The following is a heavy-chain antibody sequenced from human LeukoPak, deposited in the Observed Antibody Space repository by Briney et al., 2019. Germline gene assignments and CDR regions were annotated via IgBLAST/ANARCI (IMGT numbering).Heavy chain of an antibody. Sequence: GESLKISCKGSGYSFTNYWIGWVRQMPGKGLEWMGIIYPADSDTRYSPSFQDQVTISADKPISTAYLQWSSLKASDTAMYYCARLGSDSFDYWGQGTLVTVSS. J-gene: IGHJ4*02. CDR3: ARLGSDSFDY. CDR2: IYPADSDT. V-gene: IGHV5-51*01. D-gene: IGHD3-10*01. CDR1: GYSFTNYW.